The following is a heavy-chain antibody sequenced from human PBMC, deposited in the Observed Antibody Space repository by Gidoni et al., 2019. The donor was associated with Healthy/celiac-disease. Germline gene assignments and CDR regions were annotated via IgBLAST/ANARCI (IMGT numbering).Heavy chain of an antibody. V-gene: IGHV4-39*01. Sequence: QPQLQDSGPGLVKTSETLSLTCTVSGGPISSSCYYWGWIRQPPGKGLEWIGSIYYSGSTYYNPSLKSRVTISVDTSKNQFSLKLSSVTAADTAVYYCARFLLPAAGGFDYWGQGTLVTVSS. CDR1: GGPISSSCYY. J-gene: IGHJ4*02. D-gene: IGHD6-13*01. CDR3: ARFLLPAAGGFDY. CDR2: IYYSGST.